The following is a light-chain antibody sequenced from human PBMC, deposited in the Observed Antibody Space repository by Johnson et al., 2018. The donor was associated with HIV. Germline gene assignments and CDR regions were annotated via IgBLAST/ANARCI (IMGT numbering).Light chain of an antibody. CDR3: GTWDSSLSTYV. V-gene: IGLV1-51*02. J-gene: IGLJ1*01. CDR1: TCDIGNNY. Sequence: QSVLTQPPSVSVAPGQKVTISCSGNTCDIGNNYVSWYQQLPGTAPKLLICENNKRPSGFPDRFSGSKSGTSATLGITGLQTGDAADYYCGTWDSSLSTYVVGTGTKVTVL. CDR2: ENN.